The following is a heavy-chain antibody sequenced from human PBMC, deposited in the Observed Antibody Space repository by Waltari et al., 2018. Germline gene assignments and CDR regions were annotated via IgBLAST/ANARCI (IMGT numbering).Heavy chain of an antibody. CDR3: AKTGSSGWSYFDL. CDR2: IGGSGGRT. Sequence: EVQLLESGGGLVQPGGSLRLSCAASGFTFSSDAMSWVRQAPGKGLEWVSSIGGSGGRTYYADSVKGRFTISRDNSKNTLYLQMNSLRADDTAEYYCAKTGSSGWSYFDLWGRGTLVTVSS. CDR1: GFTFSSDA. J-gene: IGHJ2*01. V-gene: IGHV3-23*01. D-gene: IGHD6-19*01.